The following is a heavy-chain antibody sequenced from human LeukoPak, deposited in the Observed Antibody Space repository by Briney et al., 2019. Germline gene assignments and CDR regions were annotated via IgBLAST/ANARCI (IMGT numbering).Heavy chain of an antibody. V-gene: IGHV4-31*03. J-gene: IGHJ4*02. CDR1: GGSISSGGYY. CDR3: AAAGYDSSGYYNPFPDY. CDR2: IYYSGST. D-gene: IGHD3-22*01. Sequence: PSETLSLTCTVSGGSISSGGYYWSWIRQHPGKGLEWIGYIYYSGSTYYNPSLKSRVTISVDTSKNQFSLKLSSVTAADTAVHYCAAAGYDSSGYYNPFPDYWGQGTLVTVSS.